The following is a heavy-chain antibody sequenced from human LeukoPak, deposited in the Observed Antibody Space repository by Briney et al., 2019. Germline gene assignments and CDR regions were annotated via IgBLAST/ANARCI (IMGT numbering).Heavy chain of an antibody. CDR2: ISSSSSTI. CDR1: GFTFSSYS. J-gene: IGHJ4*02. Sequence: GGSLRLSCAASGFTFSSYSMNWVRQAPGKGLEWVSYISSSSSTIYYADFVEGRFTISRDNAKNSLYLQMNSLRAEDTAVYYCARDYYDILTDYYLDYWGQGTLVTVSS. CDR3: ARDYYDILTDYYLDY. V-gene: IGHV3-48*01. D-gene: IGHD3-9*01.